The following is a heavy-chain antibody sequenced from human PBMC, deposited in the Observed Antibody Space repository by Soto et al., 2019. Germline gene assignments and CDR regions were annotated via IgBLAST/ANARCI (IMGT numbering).Heavy chain of an antibody. CDR3: AREGCSGGSCHFDY. CDR2: IYYSGST. J-gene: IGHJ4*02. D-gene: IGHD2-15*01. CDR1: GGSISSYY. Sequence: SETLSLTCTVSGGSISSYYWSWIRQPPWKALEWIGYIYYSGSTNYNPSLKSRVTISVDTSKNQFSLKLSSVTAADTAVYYCAREGCSGGSCHFDYWGQGTLLPV. V-gene: IGHV4-59*01.